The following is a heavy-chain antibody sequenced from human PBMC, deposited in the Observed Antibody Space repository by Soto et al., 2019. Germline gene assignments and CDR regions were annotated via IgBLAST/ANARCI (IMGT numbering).Heavy chain of an antibody. J-gene: IGHJ4*02. D-gene: IGHD3-22*01. CDR1: GFTFSTYG. CDR3: AKTITTYSGDSRGRGALVDY. Sequence: GGSLRLSCAASGFTFSTYGMHWVRRPPGKGLEWVAVISSDGKSEHYADPVKGRFSISRDNSKNTLSLQMNSLRVEDTAVYYCAKTITTYSGDSRGRGALVDYWGQGTLVTVSS. CDR2: ISSDGKSE. V-gene: IGHV3-30*18.